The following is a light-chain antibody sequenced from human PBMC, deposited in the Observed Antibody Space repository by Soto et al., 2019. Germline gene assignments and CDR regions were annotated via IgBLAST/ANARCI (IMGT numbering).Light chain of an antibody. V-gene: IGKV2-40*01. CDR1: HSLLDSDDGNTY. CDR3: MQRIEFPLT. Sequence: IVMTQAPLALPVTPGEPASISCRSSHSLLDSDDGNTYLDWYLQKPGQSPQLLIYTVSYRASGVPDRFTGSGSGTDFTLKISRVEAEDVGVYYCMQRIEFPLTFGGGTKVDI. CDR2: TVS. J-gene: IGKJ4*01.